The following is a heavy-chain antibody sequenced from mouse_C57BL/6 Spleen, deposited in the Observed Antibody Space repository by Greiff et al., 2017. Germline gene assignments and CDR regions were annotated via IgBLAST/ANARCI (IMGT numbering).Heavy chain of an antibody. J-gene: IGHJ2*01. CDR3: ARFPYYYGSSPGYFDY. CDR2: IYPSDSET. CDR1: GYTFTSYW. D-gene: IGHD1-1*01. Sequence: QVQLQQPGAELVRPGSSVKLSCKASGYTFTSYWMDWVKQRPGQGLEWIGNIYPSDSETHYNQKFKDKATLTVDKSSSTAYMQLSSLTSEESAVYYCARFPYYYGSSPGYFDYWGQGTTLTVSS. V-gene: IGHV1-61*01.